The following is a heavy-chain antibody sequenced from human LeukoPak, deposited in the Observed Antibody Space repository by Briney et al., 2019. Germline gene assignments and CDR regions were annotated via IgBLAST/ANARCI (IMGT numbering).Heavy chain of an antibody. CDR3: ARDTCSSTSCYLDY. J-gene: IGHJ4*02. CDR1: GGSISSYY. Sequence: SETLSRTCTVSGGSISSYYWSWIRQPPGKGLEWIGYIYYSGSTNYNPSLKSRVTISVDTSKNQFSLKLSSVTAADTAVYYCARDTCSSTSCYLDYWGQGTLVTVSS. V-gene: IGHV4-59*01. CDR2: IYYSGST. D-gene: IGHD2-2*01.